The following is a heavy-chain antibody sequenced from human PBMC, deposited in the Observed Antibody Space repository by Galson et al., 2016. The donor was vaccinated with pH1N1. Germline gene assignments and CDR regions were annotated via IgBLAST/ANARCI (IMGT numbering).Heavy chain of an antibody. J-gene: IGHJ4*02. CDR2: IDWDVDK. D-gene: IGHD4-17*01. CDR3: ARFLYGDYLVCFDY. Sequence: PALVKPTQTLTLTCTFSGFSLSTSGMCVSWIRQPPGKALEWLALIDWDVDKYYNTSLKTRLTISKDTSKNQVVLTMTNVDPVDTATYYCARFLYGDYLVCFDYWGQGTLVTVSS. CDR1: GFSLSTSGMC. V-gene: IGHV2-70*01.